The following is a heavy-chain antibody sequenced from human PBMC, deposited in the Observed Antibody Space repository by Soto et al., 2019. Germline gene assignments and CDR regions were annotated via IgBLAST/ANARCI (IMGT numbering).Heavy chain of an antibody. CDR3: TKRRSARPGFDAFDL. CDR1: GFTFEAYS. J-gene: IGHJ3*01. Sequence: LRLSCAASGFTFEAYSLHWVRQLPGKGLEWVAGISGDSGSSGYADSVRGRFTVSRDNAKNSLFLQMSSLSPEDTALYYCTKRRSARPGFDAFDLWGQGTMVTVSS. V-gene: IGHV3-9*01. CDR2: ISGDSGSS.